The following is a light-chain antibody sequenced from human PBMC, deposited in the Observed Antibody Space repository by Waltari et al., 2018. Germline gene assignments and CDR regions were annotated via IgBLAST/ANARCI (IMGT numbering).Light chain of an antibody. CDR3: HQYNTWPPAT. J-gene: IGKJ2*01. CDR2: DAS. CDR1: RSVGVN. Sequence: VLTQSPATLYVSPWDTATLSCRASRSVGVNLAWYQQKPGQAPRLLIYDASKWATGIPARFSAAGSGTEFTLTIISLQSEDSAIYYCHQYNTWPPATFGQGTKLDI. V-gene: IGKV3-15*01.